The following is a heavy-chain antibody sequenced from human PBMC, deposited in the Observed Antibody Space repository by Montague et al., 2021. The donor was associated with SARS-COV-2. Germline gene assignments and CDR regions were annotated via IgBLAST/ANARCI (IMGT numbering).Heavy chain of an antibody. CDR2: IYYLGTT. J-gene: IGHJ6*02. D-gene: IGHD6-19*01. CDR1: GGSISGHN. Sequence: SETLSLTCIVPGGSISGHNCSWVRQSQAKGLEWIGYIYYLGTTNYNPSLKTRVTFSVDTSKNQLSLMLTSVTAADTGVYYCARNGGAAVPGLLLGMDIWGQGTTVTVSS. V-gene: IGHV4-59*11. CDR3: ARNGGAAVPGLLLGMDI.